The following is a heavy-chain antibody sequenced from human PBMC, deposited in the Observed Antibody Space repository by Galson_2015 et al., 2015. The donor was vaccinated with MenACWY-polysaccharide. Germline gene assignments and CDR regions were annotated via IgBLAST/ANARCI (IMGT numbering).Heavy chain of an antibody. D-gene: IGHD2-21*02. CDR3: AHSRCGGDCQSYNCDYRMDV. J-gene: IGHJ6*01. CDR2: IYWDDDK. Sequence: PALVKPTQTLALTCTFSGFSLSTRKLGVGWIRQPPGKALEWLALIYWDDDKRYSPSLGSRLSITKDTSKNQEVLTLSNVDPADTGTYYCAHSRCGGDCQSYNCDYRMDVWGRGTAVTVSS. CDR1: GFSLSTRKLG. V-gene: IGHV2-5*02.